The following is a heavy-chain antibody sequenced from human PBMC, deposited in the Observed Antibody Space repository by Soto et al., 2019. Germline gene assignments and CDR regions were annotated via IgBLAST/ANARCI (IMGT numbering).Heavy chain of an antibody. CDR2: ISSSGGSGGST. CDR1: GFTFSSYA. V-gene: IGHV3-23*01. Sequence: EVQLLESGGGLVQPGGSLRLSCAASGFTFSSYAMNWVRQAPGKGLEWVSDISSSGGSGGSTHYADSVKGRFTISRDKSKNTLYLQMNSLRAEDPAVYYCAKGWRMDVWGQGTTVTVSS. D-gene: IGHD6-13*01. CDR3: AKGWRMDV. J-gene: IGHJ6*02.